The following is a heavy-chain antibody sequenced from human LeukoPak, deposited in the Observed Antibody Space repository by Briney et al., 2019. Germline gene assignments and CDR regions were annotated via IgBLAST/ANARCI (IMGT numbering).Heavy chain of an antibody. Sequence: SETLSLTCSVSGDSISSFYWNWIRQPPGKRLEWIGNIDYSRSSNYNPSLESRVTISIDTSRKQFFLKLDSVTAADTAVYYCALAPNSNWFDFWGQGTLVTVSS. D-gene: IGHD2-8*01. V-gene: IGHV4-59*08. CDR1: GDSISSFY. J-gene: IGHJ5*01. CDR2: IDYSRSS. CDR3: ALAPNSNWFDF.